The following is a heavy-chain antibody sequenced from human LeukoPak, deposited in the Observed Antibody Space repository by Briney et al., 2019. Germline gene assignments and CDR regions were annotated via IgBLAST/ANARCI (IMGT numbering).Heavy chain of an antibody. CDR1: GGSLSGYY. CDR2: INPIGRT. V-gene: IGHV4-34*01. J-gene: IGHJ4*02. Sequence: ASETLSLTCAVYGGSLSGYYLSWIRQPPGMGLEWIGEINPIGRTNYNPSLKSRVIILEDTSKNQFSLRLSSVTAADTAAYYCARRSGGFSLWGQGTLVTVSS. CDR3: ARRSGGFSL. D-gene: IGHD3-10*01.